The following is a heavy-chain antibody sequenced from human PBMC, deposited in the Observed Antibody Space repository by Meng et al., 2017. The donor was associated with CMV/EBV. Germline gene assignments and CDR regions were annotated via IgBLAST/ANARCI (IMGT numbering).Heavy chain of an antibody. V-gene: IGHV4-59*01. CDR1: GGSISSYY. J-gene: IGHJ6*02. D-gene: IGHD4-17*01. Sequence: SETLSLTCTDSGGSISSYYWSWIRQPPGKGLEWIGYIYYSGSTNYNPSLKSRVTISVDTSKNQFSLKLSSVTAADTAVYYCARDKVSYGDYGYYYGMDVWGQGTTVTVSS. CDR2: IYYSGST. CDR3: ARDKVSYGDYGYYYGMDV.